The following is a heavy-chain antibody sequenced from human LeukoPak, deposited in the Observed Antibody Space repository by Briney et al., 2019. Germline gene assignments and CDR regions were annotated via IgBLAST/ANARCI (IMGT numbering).Heavy chain of an antibody. V-gene: IGHV1-2*02. Sequence: APVKVSCKASGYTFTGYYMHWVRQAPGQGLEWMGWINPNSGGTNYAQKFQGRVTMTRDTSISTAYMELSRLRSDDTAVYYCAREGYYGSGSMHVVTARHYYYYYMDVWGKGTTVTVSS. J-gene: IGHJ6*03. CDR1: GYTFTGYY. CDR3: AREGYYGSGSMHVVTARHYYYYYMDV. CDR2: INPNSGGT. D-gene: IGHD3-10*01.